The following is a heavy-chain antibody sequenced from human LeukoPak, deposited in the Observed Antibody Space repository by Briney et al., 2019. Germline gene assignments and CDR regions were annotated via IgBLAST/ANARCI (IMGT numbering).Heavy chain of an antibody. Sequence: GGSLRLSCAASGFTFSSYEMNWVRQAPGKGLEWVSYISSSGSTIYYADSVKGRFTISRDNAKNSLYLQMNSLRAEDTAVYYCARASGYCSGGSCYWGARRPTPFDYWGQGTLVTVPS. J-gene: IGHJ4*02. V-gene: IGHV3-48*03. D-gene: IGHD2-15*01. CDR1: GFTFSSYE. CDR2: ISSSGSTI. CDR3: ARASGYCSGGSCYWGARRPTPFDY.